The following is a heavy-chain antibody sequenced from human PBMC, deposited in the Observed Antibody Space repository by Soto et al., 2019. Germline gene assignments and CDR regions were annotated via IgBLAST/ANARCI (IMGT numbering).Heavy chain of an antibody. V-gene: IGHV1-3*01. CDR1: GFTLNTYD. CDR2: ITADNDAT. Sequence: QVQLVQSGAEVKKPGASVKISCQASGFTLNTYDLYWVRQAPRQSLEWMGRITADNDATQYSQNVQGRATISWHTSANTAYFEMSGLRSEETATYYCSRRVRWNGLEKVLDDWGEGTTV. D-gene: IGHD1-1*01. J-gene: IGHJ6*02. CDR3: SRRVRWNGLEKVLDD.